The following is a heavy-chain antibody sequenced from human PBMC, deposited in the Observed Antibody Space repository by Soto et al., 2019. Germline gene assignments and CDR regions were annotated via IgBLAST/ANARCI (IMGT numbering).Heavy chain of an antibody. CDR1: GYTFTSYG. CDR2: ISAYNGNT. V-gene: IGHV1-18*01. Sequence: QVQLVQSGAEVKKPGASVKVSCKASGYTFTSYGISWVRQAPGQGLEWMGWISAYNGNTNYAQKLQGRVTMTTDPSTSTAYMELRSLRSDATAVYYCARAESIPYDFWSGYRDWGQGTLVTVSS. CDR3: ARAESIPYDFWSGYRD. D-gene: IGHD3-3*01. J-gene: IGHJ4*02.